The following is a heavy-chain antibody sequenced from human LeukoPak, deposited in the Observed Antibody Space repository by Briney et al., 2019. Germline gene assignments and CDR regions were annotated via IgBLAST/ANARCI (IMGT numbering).Heavy chain of an antibody. Sequence: PSETLSLTCAVYGASFSGYYWSWIRQPPGKGLEWIGEINRSGSTDYNPSLKSRVTISVDMSKNHFSLKLSSMTAADTAVYYCTRGLKLPFDWGQGTLVTVSS. CDR3: TRGLKLPFD. V-gene: IGHV4-34*01. CDR2: INRSGST. CDR1: GASFSGYY. J-gene: IGHJ4*02.